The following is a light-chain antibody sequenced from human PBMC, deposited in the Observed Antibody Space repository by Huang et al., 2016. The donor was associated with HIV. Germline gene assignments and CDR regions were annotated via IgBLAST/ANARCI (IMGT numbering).Light chain of an antibody. CDR2: GAC. Sequence: DIQMTQSPPSLSASVGDRVTITCRASQSISNYLNWYQQKPGRAPKLLIYGACNLQSGVPERFSGSGSGTDFSLSISNLQPEDFATYFCQQSYSTPLTFGGGTKVEIK. CDR3: QQSYSTPLT. V-gene: IGKV1-39*01. CDR1: QSISNY. J-gene: IGKJ4*01.